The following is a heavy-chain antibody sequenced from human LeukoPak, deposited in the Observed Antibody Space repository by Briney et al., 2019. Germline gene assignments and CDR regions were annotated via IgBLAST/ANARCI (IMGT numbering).Heavy chain of an antibody. V-gene: IGHV3-15*01. D-gene: IGHD1-26*01. CDR1: GITFSDTW. CDR3: TTYLGATSRDYFDY. CDR2: IKSKTDGGTT. J-gene: IGHJ4*02. Sequence: PGGSLRLSCAASGITFSDTWMSWVRRAPGKGLEWVGRIKSKTDGGTTDYAAPVRGRFTISRDDSKNTLYLQMNSLKTEDTAMYYCTTYLGATSRDYFDYWSQGTLVTVSS.